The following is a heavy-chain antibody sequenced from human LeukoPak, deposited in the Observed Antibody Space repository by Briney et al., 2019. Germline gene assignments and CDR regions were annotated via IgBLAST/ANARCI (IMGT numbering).Heavy chain of an antibody. V-gene: IGHV3-11*01. CDR2: IGNSGSPI. Sequence: GGSLRLSCAASGFTFSDYYMSWIRQVPGKGLEWVSYIGNSGSPIYYADSVKGRFTISRDNAKNSLYLQMTSLRAEDTAVYCCARGRTTTLYYFDYWGQGTLVTVSS. CDR1: GFTFSDYY. CDR3: ARGRTTTLYYFDY. J-gene: IGHJ4*02. D-gene: IGHD1/OR15-1a*01.